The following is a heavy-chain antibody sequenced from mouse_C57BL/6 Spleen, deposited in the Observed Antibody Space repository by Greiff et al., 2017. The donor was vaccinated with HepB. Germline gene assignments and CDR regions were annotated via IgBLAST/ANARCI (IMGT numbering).Heavy chain of an antibody. CDR3: ARGSGTRYWYFDV. J-gene: IGHJ1*03. CDR1: GYTFTTYP. CDR2: FHPYNDDT. Sequence: VQLQQSGAELVKPGASVKMSCKASGYTFTTYPIEWMKQNHGKSLEWIGNFHPYNDDTKYNEKFKGKATLTVEKSSSPVYLELSRLTSDNSAVYDCARGSGTRYWYFDVWGTGTTVTVSS. D-gene: IGHD4-1*01. V-gene: IGHV1-47*01.